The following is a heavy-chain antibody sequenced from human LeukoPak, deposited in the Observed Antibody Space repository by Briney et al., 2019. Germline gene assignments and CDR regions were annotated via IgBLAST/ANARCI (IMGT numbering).Heavy chain of an antibody. CDR3: ARVYSSGWYGDDYFDY. J-gene: IGHJ4*02. V-gene: IGHV4-38-2*02. Sequence: SETLSLTCTVSHYSISSGYYWGWIRQSPGKGLEWIGSIYHSGSTYYNPSLKSRVTISVDTSKNQFSLKLSSVTAADTAVYYCARVYSSGWYGDDYFDYWGQGTLVTVSS. CDR1: HYSISSGYY. D-gene: IGHD6-19*01. CDR2: IYHSGST.